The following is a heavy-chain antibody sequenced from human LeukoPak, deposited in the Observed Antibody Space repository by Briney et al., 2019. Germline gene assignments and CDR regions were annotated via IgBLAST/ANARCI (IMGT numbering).Heavy chain of an antibody. Sequence: PGGSLRLSCAASGFSFSSYWRSWFRKAPGKGLNWVAKINQDGSEKYCVDSVKGRFTISRDNAQNSLYLQMNSLRAEDTAVYYCVRDLAGPPQEAFDIWGQGTVVTVSS. CDR1: GFSFSSYW. CDR3: VRDLAGPPQEAFDI. V-gene: IGHV3-7*01. J-gene: IGHJ3*02. CDR2: INQDGSEK.